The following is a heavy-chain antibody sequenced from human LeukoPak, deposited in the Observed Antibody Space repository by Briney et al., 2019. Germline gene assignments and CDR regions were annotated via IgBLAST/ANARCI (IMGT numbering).Heavy chain of an antibody. CDR2: ISYDGSNK. Sequence: GGSLRLSCAASGFTFSGYGMHWVRQAPGKGLEWVAVISYDGSNKYYADSVKGRFTISRDNSKNTLYLQMNSLRAEDTAVYYCAKDQGYSYGSSSVDYWGQGTLVTVSS. D-gene: IGHD5-18*01. CDR1: GFTFSGYG. CDR3: AKDQGYSYGSSSVDY. J-gene: IGHJ4*02. V-gene: IGHV3-30*18.